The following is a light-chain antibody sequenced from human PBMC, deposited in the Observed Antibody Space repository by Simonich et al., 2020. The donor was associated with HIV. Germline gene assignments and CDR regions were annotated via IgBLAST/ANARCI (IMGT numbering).Light chain of an antibody. J-gene: IGKJ1*01. CDR3: QQYYSTPWT. CDR2: CAS. Sequence: DIVMTQSPDSLAVSLGERATINCKSSQSVFYSSNNNNYLAWYQHKPGQPPKLLIYCASTRESGVPDRFSGSESGTDFTLTISSLQAEDVAVYYCQQYYSTPWTFGQGTKVEIK. V-gene: IGKV4-1*01. CDR1: QSVFYSSNNNNY.